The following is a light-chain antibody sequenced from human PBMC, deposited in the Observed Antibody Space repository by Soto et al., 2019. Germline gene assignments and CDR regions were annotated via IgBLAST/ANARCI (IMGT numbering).Light chain of an antibody. CDR2: GAS. CDR1: QSVSNY. J-gene: IGKJ1*01. V-gene: IGKV3-20*01. Sequence: IVWRQTLATLSVSPGETATLSCMARQSVSNYLAWYQQKPGQAPRLLIYGASSRATGIPDRFSGSGSGTDFTLTISRLEPEDFAVYYCQQDGSSPWTFGQGTKVDI. CDR3: QQDGSSPWT.